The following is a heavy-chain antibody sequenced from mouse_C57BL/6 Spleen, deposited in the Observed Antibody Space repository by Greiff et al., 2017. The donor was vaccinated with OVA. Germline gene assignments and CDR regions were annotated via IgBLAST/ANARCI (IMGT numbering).Heavy chain of an antibody. J-gene: IGHJ1*03. V-gene: IGHV7-3*01. CDR3: ARSLIVTHWYFDV. CDR2: IRNKANGYTT. CDR1: GFTFTDYY. Sequence: EVKLVESGGGLVQPGGSLSLSCAASGFTFTDYYMSWVRQPPGKALEWLGFIRNKANGYTTEYSASVKGRFTISRDNSQSILYLQMNALRAEDSATYYCARSLIVTHWYFDVWGTGTTVTVSS. D-gene: IGHD2-12*01.